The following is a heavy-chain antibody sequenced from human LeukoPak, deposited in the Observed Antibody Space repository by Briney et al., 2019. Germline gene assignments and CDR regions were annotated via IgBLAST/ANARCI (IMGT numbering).Heavy chain of an antibody. V-gene: IGHV3-21*01. J-gene: IGHJ5*02. Sequence: GGSLRLSCAASGFTFSSYAMSWVRQAPGKGLEWVSSVSSSSDYIYYADSVKGRFTISRDNAKNSLYLQMKSLRAEDTAVYYCARGKTSQNIVTRKTYNWFDPWGQGTLVTVSS. CDR1: GFTFSSYA. CDR3: ARGKTSQNIVTRKTYNWFDP. CDR2: VSSSSDYI. D-gene: IGHD2/OR15-2a*01.